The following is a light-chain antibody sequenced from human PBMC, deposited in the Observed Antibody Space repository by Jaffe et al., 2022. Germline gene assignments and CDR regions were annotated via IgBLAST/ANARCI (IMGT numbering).Light chain of an antibody. CDR1: QNLLYSSNNKNF. V-gene: IGKV4-1*01. CDR3: QQYYSSPLT. CDR2: WAS. J-gene: IGKJ4*01. Sequence: DIVMTQSPDSLAVSLGERATINCKSSQNLLYSSNNKNFLAWYQQKPRQPPKLLIYWASTRASGVPDRFSGSGSGTDFTLTISSLQAEDGAVYYCQQYYSSPLTFGGGTKVEIK.